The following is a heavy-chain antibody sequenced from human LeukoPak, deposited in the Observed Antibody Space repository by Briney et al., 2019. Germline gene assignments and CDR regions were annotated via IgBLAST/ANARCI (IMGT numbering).Heavy chain of an antibody. V-gene: IGHV3-48*01. J-gene: IGHJ5*02. CDR2: ISSSRSII. CDR3: ARARTAQYNWFEP. D-gene: IGHD4-17*01. Sequence: GGSLRLSCAASGFTFSSYSMNWVRQAAGKGLEWVSYISSSRSIIYYADSVNGRFTIVRDNAKHSLYLQMNRLRAEDTAVYYCARARTAQYNWFEPWGQGTLVTVPS. CDR1: GFTFSSYS.